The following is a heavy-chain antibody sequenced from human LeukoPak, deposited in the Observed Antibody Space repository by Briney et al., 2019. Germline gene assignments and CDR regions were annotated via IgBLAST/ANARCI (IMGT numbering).Heavy chain of an antibody. Sequence: SETLSLTCTVSGYSISSGYYWGWIRQPPGKGLEWIGSIYHSGSTYYNPSLKSRVTISVDTSKNQFSLELSSVTAADTAVYYCARVAPQTYYDFWSGYPYLNWFDPWGQGTLVTVSS. CDR2: IYHSGST. CDR1: GYSISSGYY. D-gene: IGHD3-3*01. V-gene: IGHV4-38-2*02. J-gene: IGHJ5*02. CDR3: ARVAPQTYYDFWSGYPYLNWFDP.